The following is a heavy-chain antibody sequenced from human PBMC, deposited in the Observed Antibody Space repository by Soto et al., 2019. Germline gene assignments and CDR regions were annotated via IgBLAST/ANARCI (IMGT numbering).Heavy chain of an antibody. Sequence: QVQLVQSGAEVREPGASVKVSCKHSGATFSGNFFYWVRQAHGQGLEWMEWTNHDNGDTNYAQKIQARVTMTRDKSSSAGYMVMCRLRCDDPAVYFCTRDRSGANFQYWGQGTLVTVSS. J-gene: IGHJ4*02. CDR1: GATFSGNF. V-gene: IGHV1-2*02. CDR2: TNHDNGDT. D-gene: IGHD3-10*01. CDR3: TRDRSGANFQY.